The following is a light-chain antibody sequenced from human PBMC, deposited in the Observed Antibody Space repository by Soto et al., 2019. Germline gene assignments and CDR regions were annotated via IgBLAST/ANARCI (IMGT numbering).Light chain of an antibody. Sequence: QSVLTQPASVSGSPGQSITISCTGTSSDVGGYNYVSWYQQHPGKAPKLMIYEVSNRLSGVSNRFSGSKSGNTASLTISGLQAEDEADYYCSSYTNSSTQVFGTGTKVTVL. V-gene: IGLV2-14*01. J-gene: IGLJ1*01. CDR1: SSDVGGYNY. CDR3: SSYTNSSTQV. CDR2: EVS.